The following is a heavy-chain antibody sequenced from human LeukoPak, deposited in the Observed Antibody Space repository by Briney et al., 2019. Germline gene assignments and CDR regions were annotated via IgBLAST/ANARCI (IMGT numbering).Heavy chain of an antibody. CDR2: IKRTTDGGTT. CDR3: AAGTGYSVFDY. CDR1: GFTFNNAW. J-gene: IGHJ4*02. Sequence: GGSLRLACAASGFTFNNAWMTWVGQAPGKGLEWVGRIKRTTDGGTTDYAAPVKGRFTISRDDSKNTLYLQMNSLKTEDTAIYYCAAGTGYSVFDYWGQGTQVTVSS. D-gene: IGHD3-9*01. V-gene: IGHV3-15*01.